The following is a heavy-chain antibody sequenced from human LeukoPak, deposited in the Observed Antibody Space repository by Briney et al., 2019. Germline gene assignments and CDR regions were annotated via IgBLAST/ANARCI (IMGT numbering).Heavy chain of an antibody. D-gene: IGHD1-26*01. V-gene: IGHV3-7*01. CDR3: AKDTTNRYNWFDP. J-gene: IGHJ5*02. CDR2: IKQDGSEK. CDR1: GFIFSSYW. Sequence: PGGSLRLSCAASGFIFSSYWMSWVRQAPGKGLEWVANIKQDGSEKYYVDSVKGRFTISRDNAKNSLYLQMSGLRAEDTAVYYCAKDTTNRYNWFDPWGQGTLVTVSS.